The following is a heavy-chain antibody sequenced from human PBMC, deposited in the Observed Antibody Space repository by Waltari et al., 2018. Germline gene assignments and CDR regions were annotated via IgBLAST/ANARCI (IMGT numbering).Heavy chain of an antibody. CDR2: INHSGST. Sequence: QVQLQQWGAGLLKPSETLSLTCAVYGGSFSGYYWSWIRQPPGKGLEWIGEINHSGSTNSNPSLKSRVTISVDTSKNQFSLKLSSVTAADTAVYYCAIGGSYFDAFDIWGQGTMVTVSS. CDR3: AIGGSYFDAFDI. J-gene: IGHJ3*02. D-gene: IGHD1-26*01. V-gene: IGHV4-34*01. CDR1: GGSFSGYY.